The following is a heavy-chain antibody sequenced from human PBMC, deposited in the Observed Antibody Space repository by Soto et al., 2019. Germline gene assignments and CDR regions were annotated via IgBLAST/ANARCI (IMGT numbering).Heavy chain of an antibody. Sequence: GGSLRLSCAASGFTFDDYTMHWVRQAPGKGLEWVSLISWDGGSTYYADSVKGRFTISRDNSKNSLYLQMNSLRTEDTALYYCAKTFLRDLYYFDYWGQGTLVTVSS. CDR1: GFTFDDYT. J-gene: IGHJ4*02. CDR3: AKTFLRDLYYFDY. CDR2: ISWDGGST. V-gene: IGHV3-43*01.